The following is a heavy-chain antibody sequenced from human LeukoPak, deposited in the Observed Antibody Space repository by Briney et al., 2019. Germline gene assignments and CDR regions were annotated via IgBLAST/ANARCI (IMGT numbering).Heavy chain of an antibody. J-gene: IGHJ4*02. V-gene: IGHV3-9*01. D-gene: IGHD3-22*01. CDR3: ARRLCSGYYGFDY. Sequence: GGSLRLSCAASGFTFDDYAMHWVRQAPGKGLEWVSGISWNSGSIGYADSVKGRFTISRDNAKNSLYLQMNSLRAEDTALYYCARRLCSGYYGFDYWGQGTLVTVSS. CDR2: ISWNSGSI. CDR1: GFTFDDYA.